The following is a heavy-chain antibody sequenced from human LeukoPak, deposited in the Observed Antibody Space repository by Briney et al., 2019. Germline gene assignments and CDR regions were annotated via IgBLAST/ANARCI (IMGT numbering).Heavy chain of an antibody. Sequence: GGSLRLSCAASGFTFSSYSMNWVRQAPGKGLEWVSYISSGGGTIYYADSVKGRFTISRDNSKNTLYLQMNSLRAEDTAVYYCASTMIVGENWYFDLWGRGTLVTVSS. V-gene: IGHV3-48*01. CDR1: GFTFSSYS. CDR3: ASTMIVGENWYFDL. J-gene: IGHJ2*01. D-gene: IGHD3-22*01. CDR2: ISSGGGTI.